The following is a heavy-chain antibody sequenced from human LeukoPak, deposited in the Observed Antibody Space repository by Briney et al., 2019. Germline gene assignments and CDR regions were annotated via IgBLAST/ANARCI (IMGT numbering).Heavy chain of an antibody. J-gene: IGHJ3*02. Sequence: PGGSLRLSCAASGFTFSSYAMSWVRQAPGKGLEWVSAISGSGGSTYYADSVKGRFTISRDNSKNTLYLQMNSLRAEDTAVYYCAKDLDRVVDYGDALDIWGQGTMVTVSS. CDR2: ISGSGGST. V-gene: IGHV3-23*01. CDR1: GFTFSSYA. CDR3: AKDLDRVVDYGDALDI. D-gene: IGHD4-17*01.